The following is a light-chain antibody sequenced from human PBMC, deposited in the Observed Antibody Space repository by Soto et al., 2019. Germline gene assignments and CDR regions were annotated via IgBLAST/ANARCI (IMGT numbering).Light chain of an antibody. V-gene: IGKV3D-20*02. CDR2: GAS. CDR1: QSVSSSY. Sequence: EIVLTQSPGTLSFPPGERATRSCRAAQSVSSSYLAWYQQKPGQAPRLLIYGASSRATGIPDRFSGSGSGTDFTLTISRLEPEDFAVYYCQQCSDWPQTFGQGTKVDI. CDR3: QQCSDWPQT. J-gene: IGKJ1*01.